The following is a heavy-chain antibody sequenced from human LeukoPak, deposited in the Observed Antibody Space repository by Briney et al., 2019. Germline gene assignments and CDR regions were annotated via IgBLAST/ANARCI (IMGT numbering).Heavy chain of an antibody. D-gene: IGHD6-19*01. J-gene: IGHJ4*02. CDR1: GYTFTTYG. CDR3: ARDQERYSSGWSFDY. Sequence: ASVKVSCKASGYTFTTYGFTWVRQAPGQGLEWMGWISAYNGNTNYAQKFQGRVTMTTDTSTSTAYMELRSLRSDDTAVYYCARDQERYSSGWSFDYWGQETLVAVSS. CDR2: ISAYNGNT. V-gene: IGHV1-18*01.